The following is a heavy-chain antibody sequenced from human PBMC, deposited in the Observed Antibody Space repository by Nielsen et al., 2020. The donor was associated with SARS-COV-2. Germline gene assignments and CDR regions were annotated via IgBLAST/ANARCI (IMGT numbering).Heavy chain of an antibody. Sequence: WIRQPPGKGLEWIGEIHHSGSTYYNPSLKSRVTISVDTSKNQFSLKLSSVTAADTAVYYCARHYHSSGWYVRHYYYYMDVWGKGTTVTVSS. D-gene: IGHD6-19*01. CDR3: ARHYHSSGWYVRHYYYYMDV. J-gene: IGHJ6*03. V-gene: IGHV4-39*01. CDR2: IHHSGST.